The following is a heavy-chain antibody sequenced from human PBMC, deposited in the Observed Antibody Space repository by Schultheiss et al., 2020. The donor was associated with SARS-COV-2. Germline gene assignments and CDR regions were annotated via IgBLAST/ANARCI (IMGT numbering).Heavy chain of an antibody. J-gene: IGHJ3*02. CDR1: GGSISSGGYY. D-gene: IGHD2-15*01. CDR3: ARAAGVAATLFAFDI. V-gene: IGHV4-39*07. Sequence: SQTLSLTCTVSGGSISSGGYYWSWVRQPPGKGLEWIGEIYHSGSTNYNPSLKSRVTISVDKSKNQFSLKLSSVTAADTAVYYCARAAGVAATLFAFDIWGQGTMVTVSS. CDR2: IYHSGST.